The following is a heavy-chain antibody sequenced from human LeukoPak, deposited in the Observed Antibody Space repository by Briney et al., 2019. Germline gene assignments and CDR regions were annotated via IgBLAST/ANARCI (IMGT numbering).Heavy chain of an antibody. D-gene: IGHD3-10*01. V-gene: IGHV3-7*01. J-gene: IGHJ6*02. Sequence: GGSLRLSCAASGFTFSSYWMSWVRQAPGKRLEWVANIKQDGSEKYYVDSVKGRFTISRDNAKNSLYLQMNSLRAEDTAVYYCAREGRGSGSYYTYYYYYGMDVWGQGTTVTVSS. CDR1: GFTFSSYW. CDR2: IKQDGSEK. CDR3: AREGRGSGSYYTYYYYYGMDV.